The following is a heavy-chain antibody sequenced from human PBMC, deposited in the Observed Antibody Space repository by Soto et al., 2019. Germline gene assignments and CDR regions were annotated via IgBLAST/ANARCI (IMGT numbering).Heavy chain of an antibody. D-gene: IGHD3-10*01. CDR2: MNPNSGDT. CDR1: GYTFSTYD. V-gene: IGHV1-8*01. CDR3: ARVNYHGSGSYQDFFYFYALDV. J-gene: IGHJ6*02. Sequence: ASLKVSWKTSGYTFSTYDRNWVRQAPGQGLEWMGWMNPNSGDTGYAQKFLGRLTMTRDSTIRTVYMELSSLSSEDTAVYYCARVNYHGSGSYQDFFYFYALDVWGQGTKVTVS.